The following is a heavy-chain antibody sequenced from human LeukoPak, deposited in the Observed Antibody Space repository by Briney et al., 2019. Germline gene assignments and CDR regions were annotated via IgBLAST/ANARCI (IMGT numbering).Heavy chain of an antibody. CDR2: IWYDGSNK. CDR3: AREASGWFDP. Sequence: GGSLRLSCAASGFTSRNYGMHWVRQAPGKGLEWVAIIWYDGSNKYYADSVKGRFTISRDNSKNTLYLQMNSLRAEDTAVYYCAREASGWFDPWGQGTLVTVSS. J-gene: IGHJ5*02. CDR1: GFTSRNYG. V-gene: IGHV3-33*01. D-gene: IGHD6-25*01.